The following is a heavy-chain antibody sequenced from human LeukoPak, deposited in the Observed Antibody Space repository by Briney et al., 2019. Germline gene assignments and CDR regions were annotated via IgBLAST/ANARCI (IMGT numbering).Heavy chain of an antibody. J-gene: IGHJ4*02. D-gene: IGHD4-23*01. CDR3: ARDPAGNFGGAAYYFDS. CDR2: IYYSGST. V-gene: IGHV4-59*01. Sequence: SETLSLTCSVSGGSISTYYCTWIRQPPGKGLEWIGYIYYSGSTQYNPSLKSRVTMSVETSKNQFSLSLTSVTAADTAVYYCARDPAGNFGGAAYYFDSWGPGTLVTVSA. CDR1: GGSISTYY.